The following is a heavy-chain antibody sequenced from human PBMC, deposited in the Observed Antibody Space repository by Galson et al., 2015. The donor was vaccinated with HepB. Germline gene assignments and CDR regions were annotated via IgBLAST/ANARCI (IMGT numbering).Heavy chain of an antibody. CDR1: GFTFSGYA. CDR3: AGEPGEGPNDAFDI. V-gene: IGHV3-30-3*01. CDR2: ISYDGSSK. J-gene: IGHJ3*02. D-gene: IGHD3-16*01. Sequence: SLRLSCAASGFTFSGYAMHWVRQAPGKGLEWVAVISYDGSSKYFADSVKGRFTISGDDSKNTLYLQMNSLREEDAAVYYCAGEPGEGPNDAFDIWGQGTMVTVSS.